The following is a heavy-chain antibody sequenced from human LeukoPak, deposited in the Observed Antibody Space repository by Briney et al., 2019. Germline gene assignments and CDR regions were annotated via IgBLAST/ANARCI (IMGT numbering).Heavy chain of an antibody. Sequence: PSETLSLTCTVSGGSISSYYWSRIRQPAGKGLEWIGRIYTSGSTNYNPSLKSRVTMSVDTSKNQFSLKLSSVTAADTAVYYCARDRYYYDSSGSPFDYWGQGTLVTVSS. V-gene: IGHV4-4*07. CDR1: GGSISSYY. CDR2: IYTSGST. D-gene: IGHD3-22*01. J-gene: IGHJ4*02. CDR3: ARDRYYYDSSGSPFDY.